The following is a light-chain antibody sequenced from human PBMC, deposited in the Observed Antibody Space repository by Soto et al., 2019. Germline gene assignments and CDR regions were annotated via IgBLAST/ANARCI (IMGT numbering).Light chain of an antibody. CDR1: QSINW. Sequence: DIQLAQSPSTLSASVGDRITITCRATQSINWLAWYQQKPGKAPKLLIFEASRLESGVPSRVSGSGSGTEFTLTISSLQPDDFGTYYCQHYDTYSPMWTFGQGTKVDVK. CDR2: EAS. CDR3: QHYDTYSPMWT. V-gene: IGKV1-5*03. J-gene: IGKJ1*01.